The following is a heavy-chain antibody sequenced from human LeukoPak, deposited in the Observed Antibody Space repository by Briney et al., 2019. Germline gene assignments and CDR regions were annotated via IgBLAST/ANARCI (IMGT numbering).Heavy chain of an antibody. CDR3: ARDRGYYDFWSGYSGMDV. V-gene: IGHV6-1*01. D-gene: IGHD3-3*01. J-gene: IGHJ6*02. CDR2: TYYRSKWYN. CDR1: GDSVSINSAA. Sequence: SQTLSLTCAISGDSVSINSAAWNWIRQSPSRGLEWLERTYYRSKWYNDYAVSVKSRITINPDTSKNQFSLQLNSVTPEDTAVYYCARDRGYYDFWSGYSGMDVWGQGTTVTVSS.